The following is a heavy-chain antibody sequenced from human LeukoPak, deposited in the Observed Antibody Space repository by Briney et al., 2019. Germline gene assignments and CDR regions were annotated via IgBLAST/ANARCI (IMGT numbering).Heavy chain of an antibody. Sequence: AGGSLRLSCAASGFTYSDYYMSCIRQAPGKGLECVSYISGSGSYINYADTVKGRFTISRDNAKNSLYLQMNSLRAEDTAVYYCARTVSDSFEYWGQGTLVTASS. D-gene: IGHD2-21*02. J-gene: IGHJ4*02. V-gene: IGHV3-11*06. CDR3: ARTVSDSFEY. CDR2: ISGSGSYI. CDR1: GFTYSDYY.